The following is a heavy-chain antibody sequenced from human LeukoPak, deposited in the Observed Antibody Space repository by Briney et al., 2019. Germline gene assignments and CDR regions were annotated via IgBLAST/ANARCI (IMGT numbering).Heavy chain of an antibody. V-gene: IGHV3-48*03. Sequence: GGSLKLSCAASGFTFSDYEMNWVRQAPGKGLEWVSYISSSGGTIYYTDSVKGRFTISRDNTKNSLYLQMNSLRVEDTAVYYCSLLAVASDFDYWGQGALVTVSS. J-gene: IGHJ4*02. CDR2: ISSSGGTI. D-gene: IGHD6-19*01. CDR3: SLLAVASDFDY. CDR1: GFTFSDYE.